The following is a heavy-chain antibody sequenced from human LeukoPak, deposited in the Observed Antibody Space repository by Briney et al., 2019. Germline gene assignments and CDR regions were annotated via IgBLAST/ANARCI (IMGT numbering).Heavy chain of an antibody. CDR3: ARDRGYPDY. D-gene: IGHD3-22*01. CDR2: INPSGGST. CDR1: GYTFTSYY. J-gene: IGHJ4*02. V-gene: IGHV1-46*04. Sequence: ASVKVSCKASGYTFTSYYMHWVRQAPGQGLEWMGIINPSGGSTSYAQKLQGRVTMTTDRATSTAYMELRSLRSDDTAVYYCARDRGYPDYWGQGTLVTVSS.